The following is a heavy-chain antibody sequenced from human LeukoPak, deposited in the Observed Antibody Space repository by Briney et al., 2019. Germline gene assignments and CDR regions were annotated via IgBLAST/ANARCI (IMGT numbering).Heavy chain of an antibody. CDR2: IYHSGST. D-gene: IGHD6-13*01. CDR1: GGSTSSSNW. V-gene: IGHV4-4*02. CDR3: ARVGQQLVLGD. Sequence: SETLSLTHAVSGGSTSSSNWWSWVRQPPGKGLEWIGEIYHSGSTNYNPSLKSRVTISVDKSKNQFSLKLSSVTAADTAVYYCARVGQQLVLGDWGQGTLVTVSS. J-gene: IGHJ4*02.